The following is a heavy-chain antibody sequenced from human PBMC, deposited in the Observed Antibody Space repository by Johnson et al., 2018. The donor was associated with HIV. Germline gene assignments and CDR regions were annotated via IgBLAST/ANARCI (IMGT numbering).Heavy chain of an antibody. CDR3: ARGIQPDAFDI. CDR2: IYSGGST. V-gene: IGHV3-53*01. D-gene: IGHD2-2*01. J-gene: IGHJ3*02. CDR1: GFTVSSNY. Sequence: VHLVESGGGLVQPGGSLRLSCAASGFTVSSNYMSWVRQAPGKGLEWVSVIYSGGSTYYADSVQGRFTISRDNSKNTLYVKMNSLRAEDTAVYYCARGIQPDAFDIWGQGTMVTVSS.